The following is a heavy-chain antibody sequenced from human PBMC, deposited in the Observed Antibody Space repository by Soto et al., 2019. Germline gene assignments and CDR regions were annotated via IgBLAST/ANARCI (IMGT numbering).Heavy chain of an antibody. D-gene: IGHD3-10*01. CDR1: GFTFSSYA. CDR2: ITDTGGDA. J-gene: IGHJ4*02. Sequence: GWSMRLSCAASGFTFSSYAMSWVRQAPGEGLEWVSTITDTGGDAKYADSVRGRFTISRDNSTNTLHLQMSSLRAEDSAVYYCARGSTDSYPGSRLFDFWGRGTLVTVS. V-gene: IGHV3-23*01. CDR3: ARGSTDSYPGSRLFDF.